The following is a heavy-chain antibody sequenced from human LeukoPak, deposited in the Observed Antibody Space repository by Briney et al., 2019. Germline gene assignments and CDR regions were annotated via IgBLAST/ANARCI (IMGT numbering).Heavy chain of an antibody. CDR3: AMSNWGLSLLYD. V-gene: IGHV4-59*01. J-gene: IGHJ4*02. Sequence: PSETLSLTCTVSGGSISSYYWSWIRQPPGKGLEWIGYIYYSGSTNYNPSLKSRVTISVDTSKNQFSLKLSSVTAADTAVYYCAMSNWGLSLLYDWGQGTLVTVSS. CDR1: GGSISSYY. D-gene: IGHD7-27*01. CDR2: IYYSGST.